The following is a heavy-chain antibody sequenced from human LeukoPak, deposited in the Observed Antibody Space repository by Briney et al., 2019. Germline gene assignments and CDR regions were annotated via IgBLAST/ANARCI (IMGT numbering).Heavy chain of an antibody. CDR1: GYTFTGYY. D-gene: IGHD6-6*01. J-gene: IGHJ1*01. Sequence: GASVKVSCKASGYTFTGYYMHWVRQAPGQRLEWMGWINPNSGGTNYAQKFQGRVTMTRDTSISTAYMEVSRLRSDDTAVYYCARGEQLVPYFQHWGQGTLVTVSS. V-gene: IGHV1-2*02. CDR2: INPNSGGT. CDR3: ARGEQLVPYFQH.